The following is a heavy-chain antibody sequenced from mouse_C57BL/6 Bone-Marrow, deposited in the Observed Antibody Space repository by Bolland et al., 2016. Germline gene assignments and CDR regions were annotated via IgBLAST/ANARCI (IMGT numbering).Heavy chain of an antibody. D-gene: IGHD1-1*01. Sequence: YPGDGDTNYNGKFKGKATLTADKSSSTAYMQLSSLTSEDSAVYFCASRATVGAPFDYWGQGTLV. V-gene: IGHV1-82*01. CDR3: ASRATVGAPFDY. CDR2: YPGDGDT. J-gene: IGHJ3*01.